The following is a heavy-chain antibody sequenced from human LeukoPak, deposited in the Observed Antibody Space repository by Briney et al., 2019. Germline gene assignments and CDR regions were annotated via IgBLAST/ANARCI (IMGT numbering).Heavy chain of an antibody. CDR3: ARAMRIQLREDY. Sequence: ASVKVSCKASGYTFTSYGISWVRQAPGQGLEWMGWISAYNGNTNYAQKLQGRVTMTTVTSTSTAYMELRSLRSDDTAVYYCARAMRIQLREDYWGQGTLVTVSS. CDR2: ISAYNGNT. D-gene: IGHD5-18*01. J-gene: IGHJ4*02. V-gene: IGHV1-18*04. CDR1: GYTFTSYG.